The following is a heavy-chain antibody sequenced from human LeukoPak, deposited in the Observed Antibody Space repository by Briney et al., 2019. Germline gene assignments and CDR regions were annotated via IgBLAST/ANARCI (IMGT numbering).Heavy chain of an antibody. Sequence: GGSLRLSCVASEFTFSSHAMNWVRQAPGKGLEWVSAISNNGGYTYYADSVQGRFTISRDNSKNTLYLQMNSLRAEDTAVYYCANEIRPNDYWGQGTQVTVSS. CDR2: ISNNGGYT. D-gene: IGHD4-17*01. V-gene: IGHV3-23*01. CDR3: ANEIRPNDY. CDR1: EFTFSSHA. J-gene: IGHJ4*02.